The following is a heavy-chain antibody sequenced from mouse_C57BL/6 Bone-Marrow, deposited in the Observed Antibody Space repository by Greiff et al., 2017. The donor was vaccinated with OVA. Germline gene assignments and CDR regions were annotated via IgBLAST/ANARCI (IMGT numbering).Heavy chain of an antibody. J-gene: IGHJ2*01. Sequence: VQVVESGPELVKPGASVKISCKASGYAFSSSWMNWVKQRPGKGLEWIGRIYPGDGDTNYNGKFKGKATLTADKSSSTAYMQLSSLTSEDSAVYFCARLGVVAPFDYWGQGTTLTVSS. CDR2: IYPGDGDT. V-gene: IGHV1-82*01. D-gene: IGHD1-1*01. CDR1: GYAFSSSW. CDR3: ARLGVVAPFDY.